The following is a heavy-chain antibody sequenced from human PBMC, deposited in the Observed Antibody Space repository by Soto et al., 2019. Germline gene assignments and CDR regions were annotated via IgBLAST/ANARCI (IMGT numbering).Heavy chain of an antibody. CDR2: MNPNSGDT. CDR1: GYSFSTFD. CDR3: ARGYSSGWSLN. Sequence: QVQLVKSGAEVKKPGASVKVSCKASGYSFSTFDITWVRQATGQGLEWMGWMNPNSGDTGYAQKFQGRVTMTRDTSINTAYMELSSLGSGDTAVYYCARGYSSGWSLNWGQGTLVTVSS. V-gene: IGHV1-8*01. J-gene: IGHJ4*02. D-gene: IGHD6-19*01.